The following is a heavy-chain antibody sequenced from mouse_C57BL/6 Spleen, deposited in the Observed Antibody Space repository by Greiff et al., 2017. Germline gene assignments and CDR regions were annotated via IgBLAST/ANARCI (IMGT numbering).Heavy chain of an antibody. J-gene: IGHJ4*01. CDR1: GFTFSDYG. CDR2: ISSGSSTI. CDR3: AREAMDY. V-gene: IGHV5-17*01. Sequence: EVQVVESGGGLVKPGGSLKLSCAASGFTFSDYGIHWVRQAPEKGLEWVAYISSGSSTIYYADTVKGRFTISRDNAKNTLFLQMTSLRSEDTAMYYCAREAMDYWGQGTSVTVSS.